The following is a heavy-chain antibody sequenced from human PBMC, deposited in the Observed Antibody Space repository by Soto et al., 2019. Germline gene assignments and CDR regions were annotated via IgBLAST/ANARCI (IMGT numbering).Heavy chain of an antibody. CDR1: GCSISSYY. J-gene: IGHJ6*02. D-gene: IGHD4-17*01. CDR2: IYYSGST. V-gene: IGHV4-59*01. CDR3: ARDTTTESYYYYGMDV. Sequence: SETLSLPCPVSGCSISSYYWSWIRQPPGKGLEWIGYIYYSGSTNYNPSLKSRVTISVDTSKNQFSLKLSSVTAADTAVYYCARDTTTESYYYYGMDVWGQGTTVTVSS.